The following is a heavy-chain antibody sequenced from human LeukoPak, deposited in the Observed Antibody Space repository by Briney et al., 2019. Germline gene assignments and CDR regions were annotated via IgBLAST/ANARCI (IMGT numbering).Heavy chain of an antibody. J-gene: IGHJ4*02. CDR1: GFTFSSYS. D-gene: IGHD2-2*02. CDR3: ARDMVVSKDIVEVPAAI. CDR2: ISSSSSTI. Sequence: GGSLRLSCAASGFTFSSYSMNWVRQAPGKGLEWVSYISSSSSTIYYADSVKGRFTISRDNAKNSLYLQMNSLRAEDTAVYYCARDMVVSKDIVEVPAAIWGQGTLVTVSS. V-gene: IGHV3-48*01.